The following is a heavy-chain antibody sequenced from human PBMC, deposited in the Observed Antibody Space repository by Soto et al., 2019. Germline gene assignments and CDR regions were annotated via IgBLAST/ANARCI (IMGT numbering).Heavy chain of an antibody. CDR2: MNPKSGKT. Sequence: QVQLVQSGAEVKKPGASVKVSCKTSGYTFINYDINWVQQAPGKGLEWMGLMNPKSGKTGYAQKCQGRVSMTRDTSTSTAYMELNSLRSEDTATYYCSRTPGDYWGQGTLVTVSS. CDR1: GYTFINYD. V-gene: IGHV1-8*01. J-gene: IGHJ4*02. D-gene: IGHD2-15*01. CDR3: SRTPGDY.